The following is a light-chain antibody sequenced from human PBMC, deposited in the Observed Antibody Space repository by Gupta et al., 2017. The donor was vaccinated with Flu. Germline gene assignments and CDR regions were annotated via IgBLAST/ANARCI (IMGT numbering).Light chain of an antibody. Sequence: DIQLTQSPSFLSASVGDRVTITCRASQGISSYLAWYQQKPGKAPKLLIYAASTLQSGVPSRFSGSGSGTEFTLTISSLQPEDVATYYCQQLNSYPRTFGHGTKVDIK. V-gene: IGKV1-9*01. J-gene: IGKJ3*01. CDR2: AAS. CDR3: QQLNSYPRT. CDR1: QGISSY.